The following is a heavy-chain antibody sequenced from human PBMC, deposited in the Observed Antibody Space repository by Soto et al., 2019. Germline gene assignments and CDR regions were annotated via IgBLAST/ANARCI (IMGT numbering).Heavy chain of an antibody. V-gene: IGHV3-23*01. CDR2: VIGSGVNV. CDR1: GFTFSNYA. D-gene: IGHD3-10*01. J-gene: IGHJ4*02. Sequence: GGSLRLSCTASGFTFSNYAINWVRLAPGKRLEWVSSVIGSGVNVFYADSVKGRFTISRDNSKNTVYLEMNSLRADDTAEYFCAKGSAFECKGAICYPFDHWGRGTLVTVSS. CDR3: AKGSAFECKGAICYPFDH.